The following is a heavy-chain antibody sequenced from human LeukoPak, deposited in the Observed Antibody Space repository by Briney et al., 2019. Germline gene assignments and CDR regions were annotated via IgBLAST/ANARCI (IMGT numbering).Heavy chain of an antibody. CDR3: ARDRGGAYTFDD. D-gene: IGHD2-21*01. Sequence: SETLSLTCAVSGGSISNYYWSWIRQPPGKGLEWIGYIYYSGSTNYNPSLKGRVTISVDTSNNQFSLNLSSVTAADTAIYYCARDRGGAYTFDDWGQGTLVAVSS. CDR1: GGSISNYY. J-gene: IGHJ4*02. V-gene: IGHV4-59*12. CDR2: IYYSGST.